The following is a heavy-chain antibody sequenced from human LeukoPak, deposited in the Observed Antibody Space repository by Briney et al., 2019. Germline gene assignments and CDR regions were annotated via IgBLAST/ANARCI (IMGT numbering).Heavy chain of an antibody. CDR1: GGSFSGYY. D-gene: IGHD2-2*03. V-gene: IGHV4-34*01. J-gene: IGHJ5*02. CDR3: ARGGPGYCSSISCYPRWFDP. CDR2: INHSGST. Sequence: SETLSLTCAVSGGSFSGYYWSWIRQPPGKGLEWIGEINHSGSTNYNPSLKSRVTILVDTSKSQFSLKLSSVTAADTAVYYCARGGPGYCSSISCYPRWFDPWGQGTLVTVSS.